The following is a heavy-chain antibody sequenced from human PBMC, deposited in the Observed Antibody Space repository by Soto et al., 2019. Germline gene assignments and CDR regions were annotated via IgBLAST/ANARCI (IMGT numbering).Heavy chain of an antibody. CDR1: GYTFTSYY. Sequence: ASVKVSCKASGYTFTSYYMHWVRQAPGQGLEWMGIINPSGGSTSYAQKFQGRVTMTRDTSTSTVYMELSSLRSEDTAVYYCAAAPVAGTPVDYWGQGTLVTVSS. CDR2: INPSGGST. CDR3: AAAPVAGTPVDY. V-gene: IGHV1-46*01. D-gene: IGHD6-19*01. J-gene: IGHJ4*02.